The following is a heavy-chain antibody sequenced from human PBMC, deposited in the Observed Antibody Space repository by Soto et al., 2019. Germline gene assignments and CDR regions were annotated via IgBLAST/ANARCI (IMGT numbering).Heavy chain of an antibody. J-gene: IGHJ4*02. Sequence: GASVKVSCKASGYTFTSYYMHWVRQAPGQGLEWMGIINPSGGSTSYAQKFQGRVTMTRDTSTSTVYMELSSLRSEDTAVYYCAIAKGIVGATPFFDYWGQGTLVTVSS. D-gene: IGHD1-26*01. CDR2: INPSGGST. CDR1: GYTFTSYY. CDR3: AIAKGIVGATPFFDY. V-gene: IGHV1-46*01.